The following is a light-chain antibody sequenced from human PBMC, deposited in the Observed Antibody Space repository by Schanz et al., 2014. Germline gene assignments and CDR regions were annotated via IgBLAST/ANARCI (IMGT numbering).Light chain of an antibody. V-gene: IGKV3-11*01. Sequence: EVVMTQFPATLSVSPGERATLSCRASQSVSSELAWYQHKPGQAPRLLIYDASIRASGIPDRFSGSGYGTDFSLTISSLEPEDFAVYYCQQRSNWPLTFGGGTKVEIK. CDR3: QQRSNWPLT. J-gene: IGKJ4*01. CDR2: DAS. CDR1: QSVSSE.